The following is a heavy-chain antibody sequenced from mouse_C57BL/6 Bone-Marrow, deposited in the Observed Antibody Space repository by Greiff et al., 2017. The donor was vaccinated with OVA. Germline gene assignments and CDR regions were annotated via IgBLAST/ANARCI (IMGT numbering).Heavy chain of an antibody. V-gene: IGHV5-17*01. J-gene: IGHJ4*01. CDR1: GFTFSDYG. CDR2: ISSGSSTI. Sequence: EVHLVESGGGLVKPGGSLKLSCAASGFTFSDYGMHWVRQAPEKGLEWVAYISSGSSTIYYADTVKGRFTISRDNAKNTLFLQMTSLRSEDTAMYYCARGGYYVPPHYAMDNWGQGTSVTVSS. D-gene: IGHD2-3*01. CDR3: ARGGYYVPPHYAMDN.